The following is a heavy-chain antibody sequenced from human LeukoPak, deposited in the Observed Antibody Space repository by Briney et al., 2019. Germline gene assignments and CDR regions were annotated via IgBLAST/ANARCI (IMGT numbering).Heavy chain of an antibody. V-gene: IGHV4-39*01. CDR3: ATAPSGSYYYFDY. Sequence: SETLSLTCTVSGGYINTSGYYWGWIRQPPGKGLEWIGSIYYSGTTYYYPSLKSRVTISVDTSKNQFSLKPSSVTAADTAVYYCATAPSGSYYYFDYWGQGTLVTVSS. CDR2: IYYSGTT. J-gene: IGHJ4*02. D-gene: IGHD1-26*01. CDR1: GGYINTSGYY.